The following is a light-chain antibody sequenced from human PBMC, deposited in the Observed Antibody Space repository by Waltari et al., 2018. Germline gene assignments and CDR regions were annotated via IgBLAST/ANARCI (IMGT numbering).Light chain of an antibody. Sequence: QLVLTQSPSASASLGASVNLTCTLSSGHSNYAIAWHQQQPEKGPRYLMKLNSDGSHSKGDGIPDRFSGSSSGAGRYLTISSLQSEDEADYYCQTWGTGIHVVCGGGTKLTVL. CDR2: LNSDGSH. J-gene: IGLJ2*01. V-gene: IGLV4-69*01. CDR1: SGHSNYA. CDR3: QTWGTGIHVV.